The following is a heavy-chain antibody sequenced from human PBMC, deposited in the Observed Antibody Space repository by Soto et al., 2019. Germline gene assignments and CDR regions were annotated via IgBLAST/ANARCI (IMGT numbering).Heavy chain of an antibody. J-gene: IGHJ5*02. CDR1: GFTFSSYG. CDR2: ISYDGSNK. V-gene: IGHV3-30*18. Sequence: GGSLRLSCAASGFTFSSYGMHWVRQAPGKGLEWVAVISYDGSNKYYADNVKGRITISRDNSKKTLYLQMNSLIAEYTALYYCAKEWGYYDFWSGYKIYNWFDPWGQGP. CDR3: AKEWGYYDFWSGYKIYNWFDP. D-gene: IGHD3-3*01.